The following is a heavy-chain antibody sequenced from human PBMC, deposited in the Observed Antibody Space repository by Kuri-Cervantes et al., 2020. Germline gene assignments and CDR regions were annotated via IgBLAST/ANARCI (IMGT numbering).Heavy chain of an antibody. J-gene: IGHJ4*02. CDR3: AKGGGWSSSLSYYFDS. V-gene: IGHV3-33*06. Sequence: GGSLRLSCAASGFTFSSYGMHWVRQAPGKGLEWVAVIWYDGSNKYYADSVKGRFTISRDNSKNTLYLQMNSLRAEDTAVYYCAKGGGWSSSLSYYFDSWGQGTLVTVSS. D-gene: IGHD6-6*01. CDR2: IWYDGSNK. CDR1: GFTFSSYG.